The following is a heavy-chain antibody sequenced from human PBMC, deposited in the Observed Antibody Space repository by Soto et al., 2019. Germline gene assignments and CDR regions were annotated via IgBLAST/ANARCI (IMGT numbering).Heavy chain of an antibody. J-gene: IGHJ4*02. CDR1: GFIFSEST. Sequence: PWGSLRLSCSASGFIFSESTICCFRHFPWKGLEAISAVSTSGRSTYYADSVKDRFTISRDNSKNTLFLQMGSLRPEDTAIYYCVKQAHGLDGVAFDYWGQGTQVTVSS. D-gene: IGHD2-15*01. CDR3: VKQAHGLDGVAFDY. V-gene: IGHV3-64D*06. CDR2: VSTSGRST.